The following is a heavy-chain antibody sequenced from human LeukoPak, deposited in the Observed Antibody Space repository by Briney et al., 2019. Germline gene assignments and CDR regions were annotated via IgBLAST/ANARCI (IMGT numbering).Heavy chain of an antibody. J-gene: IGHJ4*02. V-gene: IGHV4-59*12. CDR2: IYYSGST. CDR1: GGSISSYY. D-gene: IGHD2-21*02. Sequence: SETLSLTCTVSGGSISSYYWSWIRQPPGKGLEWIGYIYYSGSTNYNPSLKSRVTISVDTSKNQFSLKLSSVTAADTAVYYCARGPPYIVVVTAIGFFDYWGQGTLVTVSS. CDR3: ARGPPYIVVVTAIGFFDY.